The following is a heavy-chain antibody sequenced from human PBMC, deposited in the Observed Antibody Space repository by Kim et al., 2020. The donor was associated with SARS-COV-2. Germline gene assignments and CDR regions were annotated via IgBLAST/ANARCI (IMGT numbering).Heavy chain of an antibody. CDR2: VDPNNSNV. D-gene: IGHD5-12*01. CDR1: GYYFTSYW. Sequence: GESLKISCKGSGYYFTSYWIAWVRHMPGKGLEWMGIVDPNNSNVRYSPSFQGQVTVSVDKSTSTAYLQWSSLKASDTAIYYCTRQSLHGYSGTDPRHYGMDVGGQGTTVTVSS. V-gene: IGHV5-51*01. CDR3: TRQSLHGYSGTDPRHYGMDV. J-gene: IGHJ6*02.